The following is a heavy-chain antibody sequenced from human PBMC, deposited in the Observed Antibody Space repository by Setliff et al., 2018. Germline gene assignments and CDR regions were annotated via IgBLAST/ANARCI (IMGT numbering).Heavy chain of an antibody. CDR3: AGGRNIAARLLDS. CDR1: GGTFSDYY. V-gene: IGHV4-34*01. CDR2: INHRGST. J-gene: IGHJ4*02. Sequence: SETLSLTCAAYGGTFSDYYWTWIRQPPGKGLEWIGEINHRGSTNYNPSLKSRATISIDTSKDQFSLKLISMSAADTAAYFCAGGRNIAARLLDSWGQGALVTVSS. D-gene: IGHD6-6*01.